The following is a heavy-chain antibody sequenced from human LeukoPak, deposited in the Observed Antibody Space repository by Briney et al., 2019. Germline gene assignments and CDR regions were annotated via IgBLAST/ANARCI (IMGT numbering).Heavy chain of an antibody. Sequence: SETLSLTCAVYGGSFSGYYWTWIRQTPQKGLGWIGEMNPSGSTNYNPSLKSRVTISVDTSKNQFSLKLSSVTAADTAVYYCARDHYDILTGSRPFDIWGQGTMVTVSS. V-gene: IGHV4-34*01. J-gene: IGHJ3*02. CDR1: GGSFSGYY. CDR3: ARDHYDILTGSRPFDI. CDR2: MNPSGST. D-gene: IGHD3-9*01.